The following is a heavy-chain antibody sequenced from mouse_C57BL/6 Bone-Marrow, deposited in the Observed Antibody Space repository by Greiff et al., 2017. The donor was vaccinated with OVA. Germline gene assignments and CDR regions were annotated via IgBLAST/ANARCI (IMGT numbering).Heavy chain of an antibody. Sequence: QVQLQQSGPGLVAPSQSLSITCTLLGFSLTSYGVNWVRQPPGKGLGWMGVIWGDVSTNYHSALISRLSISKDNSKGQVFLKLNSLQTDDTDTYYCANWDEYFDVWGTGTTVTVSS. CDR1: GFSLTSYG. D-gene: IGHD4-1*01. CDR3: ANWDEYFDV. J-gene: IGHJ1*03. CDR2: IWGDVST. V-gene: IGHV2-3*01.